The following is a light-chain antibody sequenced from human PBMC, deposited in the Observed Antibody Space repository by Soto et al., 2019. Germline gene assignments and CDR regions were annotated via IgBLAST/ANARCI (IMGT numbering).Light chain of an antibody. CDR3: QEYDNWPLYT. J-gene: IGKJ2*01. CDR2: GAS. Sequence: EIVMTQSPATLSVSPGERATLSCRASQSVNSNLAWYQQKPGQAPRLLIYGASTRATGIPARFSGSGSGTEFTLTISSLQSADFAVYYCQEYDNWPLYTFGQGTKVEIK. CDR1: QSVNSN. V-gene: IGKV3-15*01.